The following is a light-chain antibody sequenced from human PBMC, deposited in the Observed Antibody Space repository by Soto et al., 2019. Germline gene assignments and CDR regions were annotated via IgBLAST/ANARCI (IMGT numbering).Light chain of an antibody. Sequence: QSALTQPASVSASPGQSITISCTGTSNDVGNYDLVSWYQQHPGKAPQLMIYEVTKRPSGVTDRFSGSKSDNTASLTISGLQAEDEADYYYCSYAGVAASYVFGTGTKVTVL. V-gene: IGLV2-23*02. CDR2: EVT. CDR1: SNDVGNYDL. J-gene: IGLJ1*01. CDR3: CSYAGVAASYV.